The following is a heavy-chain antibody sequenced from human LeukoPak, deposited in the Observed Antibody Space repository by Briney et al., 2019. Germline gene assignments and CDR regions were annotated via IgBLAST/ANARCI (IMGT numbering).Heavy chain of an antibody. Sequence: GGSLRLCCAVSGVTFSSWWMTWVRQAPGTGLEWVANRKQDGSEKNYVDSVKGRFTISRDNAKNSLDLQMNRLRAEDTAVYYCARRTLSVDENDPFDIWGLGTMVTVSS. V-gene: IGHV3-7*01. J-gene: IGHJ3*02. D-gene: IGHD2-15*01. CDR1: GVTFSSWW. CDR2: RKQDGSEK. CDR3: ARRTLSVDENDPFDI.